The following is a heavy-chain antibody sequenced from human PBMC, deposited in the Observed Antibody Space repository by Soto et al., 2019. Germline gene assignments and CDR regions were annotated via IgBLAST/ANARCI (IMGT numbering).Heavy chain of an antibody. Sequence: TSESLSLTCTVSGGSISSSSYYWGWIRQPPGKGLEWIGSIYYSGSTYYNPSLKSRVTISVDTSKNQFSLKLSSVTAADTAVYYCASTTNPSNYDFWSGYYKEPWFDPWGQGTLVTVSS. J-gene: IGHJ5*02. CDR2: IYYSGST. D-gene: IGHD3-3*01. CDR1: GGSISSSSYY. V-gene: IGHV4-39*01. CDR3: ASTTNPSNYDFWSGYYKEPWFDP.